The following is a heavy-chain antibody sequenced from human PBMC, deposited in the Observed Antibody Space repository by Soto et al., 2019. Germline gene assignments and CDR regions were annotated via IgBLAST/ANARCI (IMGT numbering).Heavy chain of an antibody. CDR1: GFTFSSYA. Sequence: HPGGSLRLSCAASGFTFSSYAMSWVRQAPGKGLEWVSAISGSGGSTYYADSVKGRFTISRDNSKNTLYLQMNSLRAEDTAVYYCAKDTVGYCSGGSCYLLDYWGQGTLVTVSS. V-gene: IGHV3-23*01. J-gene: IGHJ4*02. D-gene: IGHD2-15*01. CDR3: AKDTVGYCSGGSCYLLDY. CDR2: ISGSGGST.